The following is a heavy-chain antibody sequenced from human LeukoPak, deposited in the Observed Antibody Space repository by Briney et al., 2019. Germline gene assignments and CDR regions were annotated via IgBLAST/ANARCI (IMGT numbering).Heavy chain of an antibody. CDR3: ARRLVARDFDY. D-gene: IGHD6-19*01. CDR2: IYSGGST. CDR1: GFTVSSNY. Sequence: GGSLRLSCAASGFTVSSNYMSWVRQAPGKGLEWVSVIYSGGSTYYADSVKGRFTISRDNSKNTLYLQMNSLRAEDTAVYYCARRLVARDFDYWGQGTLVTVSS. J-gene: IGHJ4*02. V-gene: IGHV3-53*05.